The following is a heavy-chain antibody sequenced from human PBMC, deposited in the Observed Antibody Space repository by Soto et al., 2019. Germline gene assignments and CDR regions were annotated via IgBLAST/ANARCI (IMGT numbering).Heavy chain of an antibody. CDR1: GGSISSGGYS. D-gene: IGHD5-18*01. Sequence: ETLSLTCAVSGGSISSGGYSWSWIRQPPGKALEWLAHIFSNDEKSYSTSLKSRLTISKDTSKSQVVLTMTNMDPVDTATYYCARIHGYSSPRYYYYYGMDVWGQGTTVTVSS. CDR3: ARIHGYSSPRYYYYYGMDV. CDR2: IFSNDEK. V-gene: IGHV2-26*01. J-gene: IGHJ6*02.